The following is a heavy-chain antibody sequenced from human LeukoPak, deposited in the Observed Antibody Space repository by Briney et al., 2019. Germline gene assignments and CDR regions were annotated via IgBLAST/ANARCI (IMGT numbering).Heavy chain of an antibody. Sequence: SQTLSLTCAISGDSVSSNRAAWNWLRQSPSRGLEWLGRTFYRSKWYNEYAVSVKSRITVSPDTSKNQVSLQLNSMTPEDTAVYYCAGGLYGGFDYWGQGTLVTVSS. D-gene: IGHD3-16*01. CDR1: GDSVSSNRAA. J-gene: IGHJ4*02. V-gene: IGHV6-1*01. CDR2: TFYRSKWYN. CDR3: AGGLYGGFDY.